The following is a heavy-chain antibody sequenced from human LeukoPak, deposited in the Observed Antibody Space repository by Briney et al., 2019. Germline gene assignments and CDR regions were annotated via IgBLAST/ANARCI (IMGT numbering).Heavy chain of an antibody. CDR1: GFSFSSYA. D-gene: IGHD3-16*01. CDR3: AKGTTDYDASDPLDF. CDR2: ITGSGDSA. J-gene: IGHJ4*02. Sequence: PGGSLRLSCAASGFSFSSYAMSWVRQPPGKRLEWVSGITGSGDSAYYSDSVKGRFTISRDQSKSTVYLQMTSLRAEDTAVFYCAKGTTDYDASDPLDFWGQGTLVTVSS. V-gene: IGHV3-23*01.